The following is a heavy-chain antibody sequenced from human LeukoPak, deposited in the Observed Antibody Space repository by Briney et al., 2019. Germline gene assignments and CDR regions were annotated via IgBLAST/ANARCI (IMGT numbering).Heavy chain of an antibody. CDR2: IWYDGSNK. Sequence: GRSLRLSCAASGFTFSSYGMHWVRQAPGKGLEWVAVIWYDGSNKYYSDSVKGRFTISRDNSKNMLYLQMSSLRPEDTAVYYCARGSAYSHWGQGTLVTVSS. CDR3: ARGSAYSH. CDR1: GFTFSSYG. D-gene: IGHD3-22*01. J-gene: IGHJ4*02. V-gene: IGHV3-30*19.